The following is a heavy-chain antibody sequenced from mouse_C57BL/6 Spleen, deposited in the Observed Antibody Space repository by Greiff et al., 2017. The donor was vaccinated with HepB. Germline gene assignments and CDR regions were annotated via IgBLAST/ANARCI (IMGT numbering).Heavy chain of an antibody. Sequence: EVKLVESGGGLVKPGGSLKLSCAASGFTFSSYAMSWVRQTPEKRLEWVATISDGGSYTYYPDNVKGRFTISRDNAKNNLYLQMSHLKSEDTAMYYCARDGGPLAYWGQGTLVTVSA. CDR2: ISDGGSYT. J-gene: IGHJ3*01. CDR3: ARDGGPLAY. V-gene: IGHV5-4*01. CDR1: GFTFSSYA.